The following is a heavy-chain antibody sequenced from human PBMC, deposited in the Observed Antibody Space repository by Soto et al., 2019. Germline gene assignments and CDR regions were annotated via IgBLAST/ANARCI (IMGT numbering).Heavy chain of an antibody. Sequence: QVQLVQSGAEVKKPGASVTVSCKASGYSVSSYAIRWVRQAPGQGLAWMGWISAHNGKTNYPQKLQGRVTMTPDTATSTAYMELRSLRSDDTAVYYCASVDTAMVTASYWGQGTLVTVSS. CDR2: ISAHNGKT. J-gene: IGHJ1*01. CDR1: GYSVSSYA. D-gene: IGHD5-18*01. V-gene: IGHV1-18*01. CDR3: ASVDTAMVTASY.